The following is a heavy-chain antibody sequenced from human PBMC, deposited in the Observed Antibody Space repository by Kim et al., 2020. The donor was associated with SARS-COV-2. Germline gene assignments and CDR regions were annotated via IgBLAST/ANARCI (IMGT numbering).Heavy chain of an antibody. CDR3: ASDRRDRFSLADAFDI. CDR1: GGTFSSYA. J-gene: IGHJ3*02. V-gene: IGHV1-69*13. Sequence: SVKVSCKASGGTFSSYAISWVRQAPGQGLEWMGGIIPIFGTANYAQKFQGRVTITADESTSTAYMELSSLRSEDTAVYYCASDRRDRFSLADAFDIWGQGTMVTVSS. CDR2: IIPIFGTA.